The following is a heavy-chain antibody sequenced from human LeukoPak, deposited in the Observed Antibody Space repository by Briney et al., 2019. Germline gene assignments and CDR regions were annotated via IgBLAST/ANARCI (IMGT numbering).Heavy chain of an antibody. V-gene: IGHV3-11*01. CDR2: ISSSGSTI. Sequence: TGGSLRLSCAASGFTFSDYYVSWIRQAPGKGLEWVSYISSSGSTIYYADSVKGRFTISRDNAKNSLYLQMNSLGAEDTAVYYCARDGTYYYDSSGNDAFDIWGQGTMVTVSS. D-gene: IGHD3-22*01. J-gene: IGHJ3*02. CDR3: ARDGTYYYDSSGNDAFDI. CDR1: GFTFSDYY.